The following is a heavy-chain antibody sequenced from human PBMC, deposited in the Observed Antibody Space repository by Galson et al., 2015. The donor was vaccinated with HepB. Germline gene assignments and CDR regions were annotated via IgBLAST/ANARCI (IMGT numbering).Heavy chain of an antibody. CDR3: ARDGGYYDPNDY. Sequence: SLRLSCAASGFTFSSYSMNWVRQAPGKGLEWVSSISSSSSYIYYADSVKGRFTISRDNAKNSLYLQMNSLRAEDTAVYYCARDGGYYDPNDYWGQGTLVTVSS. V-gene: IGHV3-21*01. J-gene: IGHJ4*02. D-gene: IGHD3-3*01. CDR2: ISSSSSYI. CDR1: GFTFSSYS.